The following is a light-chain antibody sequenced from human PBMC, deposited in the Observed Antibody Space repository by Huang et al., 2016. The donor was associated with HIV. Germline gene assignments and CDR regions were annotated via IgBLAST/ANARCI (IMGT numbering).Light chain of an antibody. Sequence: DIQMTQSPSSLSASVGDRVTLICRASQGSSNSLAWYQQKPGKAPKLLLYATSKLESGVPARFSGSGSGTDYTLTISTLQPEDLATYYCRQYQSVPWTFGQGTKVAI. CDR1: QGSSNS. CDR3: RQYQSVPWT. CDR2: ATS. J-gene: IGKJ1*01. V-gene: IGKV1-NL1*01.